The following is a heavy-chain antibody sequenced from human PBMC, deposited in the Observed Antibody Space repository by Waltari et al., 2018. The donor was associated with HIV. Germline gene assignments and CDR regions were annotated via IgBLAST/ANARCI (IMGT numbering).Heavy chain of an antibody. J-gene: IGHJ6*02. Sequence: QVQLVQSGAAVKKPGSSVKVSCKASGGTFSSYAISWVRQAPGQGLEWMGRIIPILGIANYAQKFQGRVTITADKSTSTAYMELSSLRSEDTAVYYCARLHRLHFYGMDVWGQGTTVTVSS. CDR2: IIPILGIA. CDR1: GGTFSSYA. CDR3: ARLHRLHFYGMDV. V-gene: IGHV1-69*04. D-gene: IGHD4-4*01.